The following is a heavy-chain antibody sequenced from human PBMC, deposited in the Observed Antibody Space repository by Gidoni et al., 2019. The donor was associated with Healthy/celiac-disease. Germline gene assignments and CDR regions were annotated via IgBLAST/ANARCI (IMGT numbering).Heavy chain of an antibody. D-gene: IGHD3-22*01. Sequence: QVQLQESDPGLVTPSQTLSFTCTVSGGSIISGGYYWSWIRQHPGKGLEWIGYIYYSGSTYYNPSLKSRVTISVDTSKNQFSLKLSSVTAADTAVYYCARDNYYDSSGYRYYFDYWGQGTLVTVSS. CDR3: ARDNYYDSSGYRYYFDY. J-gene: IGHJ4*02. CDR2: IYYSGST. V-gene: IGHV4-31*03. CDR1: GGSIISGGYY.